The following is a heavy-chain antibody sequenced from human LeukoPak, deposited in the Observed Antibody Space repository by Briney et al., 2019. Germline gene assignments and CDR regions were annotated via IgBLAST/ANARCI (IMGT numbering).Heavy chain of an antibody. V-gene: IGHV3-21*01. Sequence: GGSLRLSCAASGFSFRSYNMNWVRQTPGKGLEWVSSITSSSTYTFYADSVKGRFTISRDNARNSLYLQMNSLRAEDTAVYYCAELGITMIGGVWGKGTTVTISS. J-gene: IGHJ6*04. CDR2: ITSSSTYT. D-gene: IGHD3-10*02. CDR3: AELGITMIGGV. CDR1: GFSFRSYN.